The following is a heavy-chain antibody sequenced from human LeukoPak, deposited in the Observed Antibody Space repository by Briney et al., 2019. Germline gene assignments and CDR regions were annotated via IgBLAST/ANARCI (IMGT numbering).Heavy chain of an antibody. J-gene: IGHJ4*02. D-gene: IGHD5-18*01. V-gene: IGHV3-7*01. CDR1: GFTFSSYW. CDR2: IKQDGSEK. CDR3: AREGNTAMVTFDY. Sequence: QAGGSLRLSCAASGFTFSSYWMSWVRQAPGKGLEWVANIKQDGSEKYYVDSVKGRFTISRDNAKNSLYLQMNSLRAEDTAVYYCAREGNTAMVTFDYWGQGTLVTVSS.